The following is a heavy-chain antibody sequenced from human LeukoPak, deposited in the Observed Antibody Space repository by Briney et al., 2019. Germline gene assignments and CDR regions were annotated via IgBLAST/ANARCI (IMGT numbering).Heavy chain of an antibody. V-gene: IGHV3-23*01. Sequence: PGGSLRLSCAASEFTFSSYPMGWVRQAPGKGLEWVSTIQANGAGTYYADSVKGRFTISRDNSKNTLYLQMNSLRVEDTAVYYCARDSLSPPRWAFDIWGQGTMVTVSS. CDR1: EFTFSSYP. D-gene: IGHD1-14*01. CDR3: ARDSLSPPRWAFDI. J-gene: IGHJ3*02. CDR2: IQANGAGT.